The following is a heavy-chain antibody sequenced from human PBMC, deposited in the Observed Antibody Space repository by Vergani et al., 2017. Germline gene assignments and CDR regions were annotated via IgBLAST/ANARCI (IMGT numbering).Heavy chain of an antibody. J-gene: IGHJ6*03. CDR1: GDAISRDTYS. Sequence: QLQLQESDSRLVNPSQTLSLTCTLSGDAISRDTYSWNWVRQPPGKPLEWIGSVYYSGTTYYNPSLGGRVTMSIYKSKNHFSLTLTSVTAADSAFYFCARGQTGYSRDWSTYFFYMDVWGKGTTVTVSS. V-gene: IGHV4-30-2*01. D-gene: IGHD3/OR15-3a*01. CDR3: ARGQTGYSRDWSTYFFYMDV. CDR2: VYYSGTT.